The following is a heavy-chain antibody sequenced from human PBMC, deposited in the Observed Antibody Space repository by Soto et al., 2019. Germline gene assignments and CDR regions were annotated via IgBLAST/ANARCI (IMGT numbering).Heavy chain of an antibody. V-gene: IGHV4-39*01. CDR3: ARPAQMVRGSGASFDP. CDR2: IYYSGST. Sequence: TSETLSLTCTVSGGSISSSSYYWGWIRQPPGKGLEWIGSIYYSGSTYYNPSLKSRVTISVDTSKNQFSLKLSSVTAADTAVYYCARPAQMVRGSGASFDPWGQGTLVTVSS. J-gene: IGHJ5*02. CDR1: GGSISSSSYY. D-gene: IGHD3-10*01.